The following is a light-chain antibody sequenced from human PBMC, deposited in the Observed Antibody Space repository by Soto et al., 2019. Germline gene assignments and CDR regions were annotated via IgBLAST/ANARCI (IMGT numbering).Light chain of an antibody. CDR2: DAS. Sequence: DIQMTQSPSTLSASVGDRVTITCRASQGISRWLAWYQQKPGKAPKLLIYDASSLESGVPSRFSGSGSGTEFTLTISSLQPDDFATYYCQQYNDYSPITFGQGTRLEIK. J-gene: IGKJ5*01. CDR1: QGISRW. V-gene: IGKV1-5*01. CDR3: QQYNDYSPIT.